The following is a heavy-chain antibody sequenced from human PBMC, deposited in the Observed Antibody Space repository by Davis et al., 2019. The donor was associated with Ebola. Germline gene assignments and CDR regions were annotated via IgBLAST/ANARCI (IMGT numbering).Heavy chain of an antibody. Sequence: GESLKISCAATGFTFNTSPMSWVRQAPGKGLQWVSGISGNGVITWYTDSVKGRFTISRDNSKNTVHLQMSSLRAEDTALYYCVGQTVATGYYALDVWGQGTTVTVSS. V-gene: IGHV3-23*01. J-gene: IGHJ6*02. CDR1: GFTFNTSP. D-gene: IGHD2-21*02. CDR3: VGQTVATGYYALDV. CDR2: ISGNGVIT.